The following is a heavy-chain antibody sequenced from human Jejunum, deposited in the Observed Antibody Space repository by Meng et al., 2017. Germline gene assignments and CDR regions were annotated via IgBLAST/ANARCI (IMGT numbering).Heavy chain of an antibody. J-gene: IGHJ4*02. Sequence: GGSLRLSCAASGFTFSNNWMRWVRQAPGKGLEWVANIKKDGSDKYYVDSVKGRFTISRDNAKNSLYLQMDSLRADDTAVYYCTDNMYYWGQGTLVTFAS. V-gene: IGHV3-7*01. CDR3: TDNMYY. CDR1: GFTFSNNW. D-gene: IGHD2/OR15-2a*01. CDR2: IKKDGSDK.